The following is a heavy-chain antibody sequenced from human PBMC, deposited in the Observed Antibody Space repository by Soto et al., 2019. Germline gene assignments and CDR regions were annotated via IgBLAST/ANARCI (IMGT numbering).Heavy chain of an antibody. V-gene: IGHV1-18*01. Sequence: QVQLVQSGAEVKKPGASVKVSCKASGYTFTSYGISWVRQAPGQGLEWMGWISAYNGNTNYAQKLQGRVTMTTDTATSTAYMELRSLRSDDTAVYYCARAGATVTHKIPGRYYYYMDVWGKGTTVTVSS. CDR3: ARAGATVTHKIPGRYYYYMDV. J-gene: IGHJ6*03. CDR1: GYTFTSYG. CDR2: ISAYNGNT. D-gene: IGHD4-4*01.